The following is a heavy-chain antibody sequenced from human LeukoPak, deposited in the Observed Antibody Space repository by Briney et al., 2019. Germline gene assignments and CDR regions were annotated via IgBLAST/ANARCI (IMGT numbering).Heavy chain of an antibody. J-gene: IGHJ6*03. V-gene: IGHV1-18*01. CDR1: GYTFTSYG. Sequence: ASVKVSCKASGYTFTSYGISWVRQAPGQGLEWMGWISAYNGNTNYAQKLQGRVTMTTDTSTSTAYMELRSLRSDDTAVYYCARGGSCSTSPLDYYYYYMDVWGKGTTVTVSS. CDR3: ARGGSCSTSPLDYYYYYMDV. CDR2: ISAYNGNT. D-gene: IGHD1-26*01.